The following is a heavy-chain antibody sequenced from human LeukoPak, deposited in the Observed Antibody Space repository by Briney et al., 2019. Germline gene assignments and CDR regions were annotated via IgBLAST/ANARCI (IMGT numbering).Heavy chain of an antibody. CDR3: ATNNFNKGWFDP. CDR2: INPNSGGT. D-gene: IGHD1-20*01. V-gene: IGHV1-2*02. Sequence: ASVKVSCKASGYTFTGYYMHWVRQAPGQGLEWMGWINPNSGGTNYAQKFQGRVTMTRDTSISTAYLELSRLRSDDTAMYYCATNNFNKGWFDPWGQGTLVTVSS. CDR1: GYTFTGYY. J-gene: IGHJ5*02.